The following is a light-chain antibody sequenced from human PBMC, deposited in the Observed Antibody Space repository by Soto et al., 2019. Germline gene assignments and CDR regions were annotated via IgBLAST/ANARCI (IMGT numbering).Light chain of an antibody. Sequence: ETVMTQSPATLSVSPGDRATLSCRAIQSISITLAWYQQKPGQPPRLLLYGASSRANRIPDRFSGSGSGTEFTLTIRSLQSEDFAVYYGQQYNNWPPAWTCGQGTKV. V-gene: IGKV3-15*01. CDR1: QSISIT. CDR2: GAS. J-gene: IGKJ1*01. CDR3: QQYNNWPPAWT.